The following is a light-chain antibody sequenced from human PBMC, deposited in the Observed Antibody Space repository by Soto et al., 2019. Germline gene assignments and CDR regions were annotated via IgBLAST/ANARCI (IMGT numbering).Light chain of an antibody. J-gene: IGKJ5*01. CDR2: DAS. CDR1: QSVSSN. CDR3: QQYENWPIT. V-gene: IGKV3D-15*01. Sequence: EIVLTQSPGTLSLSPGEIATLSFRASQSVSSNLAWYQQKPGQAPRLLIYDASNRATGIPARFSGSGSGTEFTLTISSLQSEDFAVYYCQQYENWPITFGQGTRLEIK.